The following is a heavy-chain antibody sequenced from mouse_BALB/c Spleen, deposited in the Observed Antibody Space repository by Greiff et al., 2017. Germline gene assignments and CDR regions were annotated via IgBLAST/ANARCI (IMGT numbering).Heavy chain of an antibody. D-gene: IGHD2-1*01. J-gene: IGHJ3*01. V-gene: IGHV1-7*01. CDR3: ARGGNLFAY. Sequence: ESGAELAKPGASVKMSCKASGYTFTSYWMHWVKQRPGQGLEWIGYINPSTGYTEYNQKFKDKATLTADKSSSTAYMQLSSLTSEDSAVYYCARGGNLFAYWGQGTLVTVSA. CDR1: GYTFTSYW. CDR2: INPSTGYT.